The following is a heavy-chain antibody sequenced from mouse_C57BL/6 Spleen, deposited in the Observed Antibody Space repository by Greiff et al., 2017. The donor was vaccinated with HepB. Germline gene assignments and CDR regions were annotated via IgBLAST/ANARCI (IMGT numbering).Heavy chain of an antibody. Sequence: EVKLVESEGGLVQPGRSMKLSCTASGFTFSDYYMAWVRQFPEKGLEWVANINYDGSSTYYLDSLKSRFIISRDNAKNILYLQMSSLKSEDTATYYCAREGLRRFFAYWGQGTLVTVSA. CDR3: AREGLRRFFAY. J-gene: IGHJ3*01. CDR2: INYDGSST. V-gene: IGHV5-16*01. CDR1: GFTFSDYY. D-gene: IGHD2-2*01.